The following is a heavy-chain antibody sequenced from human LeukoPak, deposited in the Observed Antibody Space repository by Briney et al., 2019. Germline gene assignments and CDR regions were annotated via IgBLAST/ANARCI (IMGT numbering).Heavy chain of an antibody. CDR3: ARSPTWFDP. Sequence: SETLSLTCAVYGGSFSGYYWSWIRQPPGKGLEWIGEINHSGSTNYNPSLKSRVTISVDTSKNQFSLKLSSVTAADTAVYYCARSPTWFDPWGQGTLVTVSS. CDR1: GGSFSGYY. J-gene: IGHJ5*02. CDR2: INHSGST. V-gene: IGHV4-34*01.